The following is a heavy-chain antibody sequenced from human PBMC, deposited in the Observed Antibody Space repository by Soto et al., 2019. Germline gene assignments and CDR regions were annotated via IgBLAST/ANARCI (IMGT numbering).Heavy chain of an antibody. D-gene: IGHD6-13*01. J-gene: IGHJ2*01. CDR3: ARGNSSSWYWYFDL. Sequence: ASETLSLTCAVYGGSFSGYYWSWIRQPPGKGLEWIGEINHSGSTNYNPSLKSRVTISVDTSKNQFSLKLSSVTAADTAVYYCARGNSSSWYWYFDLWGRGTLVTVSS. V-gene: IGHV4-34*01. CDR1: GGSFSGYY. CDR2: INHSGST.